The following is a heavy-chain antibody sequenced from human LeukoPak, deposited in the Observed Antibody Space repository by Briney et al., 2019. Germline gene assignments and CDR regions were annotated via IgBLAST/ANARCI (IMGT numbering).Heavy chain of an antibody. D-gene: IGHD4-11*01. Sequence: AGGSLRLSCVASGLTFSSYNMNWVRQGPGKGLEWVSFISSSSNYIYYADSVKGRFTISRDNAKNSLLLQMNSLRAEDTAVYYCARGTPTTRDFDYWGQGTLVTVSS. CDR3: ARGTPTTRDFDY. J-gene: IGHJ4*02. CDR2: ISSSSNYI. V-gene: IGHV3-21*01. CDR1: GLTFSSYN.